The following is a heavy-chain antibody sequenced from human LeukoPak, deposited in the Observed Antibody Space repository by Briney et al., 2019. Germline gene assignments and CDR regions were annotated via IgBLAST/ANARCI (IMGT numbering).Heavy chain of an antibody. CDR3: ARQNDILTGYYQFDY. CDR1: GGSISSSSYY. J-gene: IGHJ4*02. CDR2: IYYSGST. Sequence: SETLSLTCTVSGGSISSSSYYWGWIRQPPGKGLEWIGRIYYSGSTYYNPSLKSRVTISVDTSKNQFSLKLSSVTAADTAAYYCARQNDILTGYYQFDYWGQGTLVTVSS. D-gene: IGHD3-9*01. V-gene: IGHV4-39*01.